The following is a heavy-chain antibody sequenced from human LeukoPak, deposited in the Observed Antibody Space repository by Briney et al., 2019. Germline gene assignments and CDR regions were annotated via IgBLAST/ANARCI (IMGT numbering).Heavy chain of an antibody. CDR3: AREDAAYSNYGGFDH. Sequence: PGGSLRLSCAASGFTFSSYSMNWVRQAPGKGLEWVSSITSSSSYIYYADSVKGRFTISRDNAKNSLYLQMNSLRAEDTAVYYCAREDAAYSNYGGFDHWGQGTLVTVSS. J-gene: IGHJ4*02. CDR1: GFTFSSYS. D-gene: IGHD4-11*01. V-gene: IGHV3-21*01. CDR2: ITSSSSYI.